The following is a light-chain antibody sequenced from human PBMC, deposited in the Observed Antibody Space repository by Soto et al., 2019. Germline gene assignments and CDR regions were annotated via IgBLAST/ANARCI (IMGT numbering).Light chain of an antibody. V-gene: IGKV4-1*01. CDR3: QQYYRTPL. CDR1: QSVLYSSNNKNY. CDR2: WAS. Sequence: DIVMTQSPDSLAVSLGERATINCKSSQSVLYSSNNKNYLAWYQQKPGQPPKLLIYWASTRESGVPDRFSGSGSGTDVTLNISSLQSEDVAVYYCQQYYRTPLFGQGTRLEIK. J-gene: IGKJ5*01.